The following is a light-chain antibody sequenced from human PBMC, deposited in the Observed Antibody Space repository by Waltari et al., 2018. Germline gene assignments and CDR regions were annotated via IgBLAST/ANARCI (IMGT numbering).Light chain of an antibody. CDR2: RND. CDR3: ATWDGSLSAVV. Sequence: QSVVTQPPSASGTPGQRVTISCSGSSSNIGSNFVYWYQQLPGATPKVLIFRNDRRPAGVPDRFSGSKSGTSASLYISGLRSEDEANYYCATWDGSLSAVVFGGGTKLTVL. V-gene: IGLV1-47*01. J-gene: IGLJ2*01. CDR1: SSNIGSNF.